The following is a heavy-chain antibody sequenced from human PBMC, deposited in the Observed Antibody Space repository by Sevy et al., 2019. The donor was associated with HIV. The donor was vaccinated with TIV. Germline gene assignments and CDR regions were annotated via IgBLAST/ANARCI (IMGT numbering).Heavy chain of an antibody. V-gene: IGHV4-38-2*02. J-gene: IGHJ4*02. CDR1: GYSIGSGYY. Sequence: SETLSLTCAVSGYSIGSGYYWGWIRQPPGKGLEWIGSIYHSGGTYYNPSLKSRVTISVDTSKNQFSLKLSSVTAADTAVYYCAREGLYGDYELGNDYWGQGTLVTVSS. D-gene: IGHD4-17*01. CDR3: AREGLYGDYELGNDY. CDR2: IYHSGGT.